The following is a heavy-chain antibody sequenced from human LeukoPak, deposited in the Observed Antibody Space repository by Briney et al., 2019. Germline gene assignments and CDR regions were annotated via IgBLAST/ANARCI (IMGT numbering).Heavy chain of an antibody. V-gene: IGHV3-23*01. Sequence: GGSLRLSCAASGFIFSSYEMNWVRQAPGKGLEWVSVVTANGGSTYYADFVKGRFTISRDNFKNTLYLQMNSLSVEDTAVYYCAKSHYDSSGYYVYFDCWGQGTLVTVSS. J-gene: IGHJ4*02. CDR2: VTANGGST. CDR3: AKSHYDSSGYYVYFDC. CDR1: GFIFSSYE. D-gene: IGHD3-22*01.